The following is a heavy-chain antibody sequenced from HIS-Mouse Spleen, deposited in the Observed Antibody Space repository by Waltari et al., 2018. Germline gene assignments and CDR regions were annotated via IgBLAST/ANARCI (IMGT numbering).Heavy chain of an antibody. CDR3: ARGGIAARPKAFDI. Sequence: QVQLVESGGGVVQPGRALRLSCAASGCTFSRYAMHWVRQAPGKGLEWVAVISYDGSNKYYADSVKGRFTISRDNSKNTLYLQMNSLRAEDTAVYYCARGGIAARPKAFDIWGQGTMVTVSS. CDR2: ISYDGSNK. J-gene: IGHJ3*02. CDR1: GCTFSRYA. D-gene: IGHD6-6*01. V-gene: IGHV3-30*04.